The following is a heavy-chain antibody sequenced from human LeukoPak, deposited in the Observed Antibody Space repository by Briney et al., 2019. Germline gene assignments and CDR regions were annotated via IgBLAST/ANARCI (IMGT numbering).Heavy chain of an antibody. Sequence: PGGSLRLSCAASGFTFSSYGMHWVRQAPGKGLEWVANIKQDGGEKYYVDSVKGRFTISRDNAKNSLYLQMNSLRAEDTAVYYCARRRGSSSSDYWGQGTLVTVSS. V-gene: IGHV3-7*01. D-gene: IGHD6-13*01. CDR2: IKQDGGEK. J-gene: IGHJ4*02. CDR1: GFTFSSYG. CDR3: ARRRGSSSSDY.